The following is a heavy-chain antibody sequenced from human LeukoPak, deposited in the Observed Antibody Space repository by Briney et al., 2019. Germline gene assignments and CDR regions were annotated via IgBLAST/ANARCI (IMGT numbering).Heavy chain of an antibody. V-gene: IGHV1-69*13. CDR1: GGTFSSYA. CDR2: IIPIFGTA. D-gene: IGHD6-6*01. Sequence: SVKVSCKASGGTFSSYAISWVRQAPGQGLEWMGGIIPIFGTANYAQKFQGRVTITADESTSTAYMELSSLRSGDTAVYYCARDQEQLVLGAFDIWGQGTMVTVSS. CDR3: ARDQEQLVLGAFDI. J-gene: IGHJ3*02.